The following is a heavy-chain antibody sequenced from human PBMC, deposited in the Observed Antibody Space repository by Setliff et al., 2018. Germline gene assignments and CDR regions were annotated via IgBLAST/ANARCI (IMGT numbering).Heavy chain of an antibody. CDR1: GGSISSISYY. CDR2: VYDSGTT. J-gene: IGHJ4*02. CDR3: ASCRYQVPYDY. Sequence: SETLSLTCTVPGGSISSISYYWGWIRQPPGKGLEWIGTVYDSGTTYYNPSPKSRVTIFVDTSKNQFSLNLNSVTAADTGVYYCASCRYQVPYDYWGQGILVTVSS. D-gene: IGHD2-2*01. V-gene: IGHV4-39*01.